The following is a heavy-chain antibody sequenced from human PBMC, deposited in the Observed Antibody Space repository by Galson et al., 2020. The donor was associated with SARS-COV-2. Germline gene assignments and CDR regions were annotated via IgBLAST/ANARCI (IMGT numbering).Heavy chain of an antibody. CDR3: ARGYGYCSGGSCYEPDWFDP. CDR1: GGSISSSSYY. Sequence: SETLSLTCTVSGGSISSSSYYWGWIRQPPGKGLEWIGSIYYSGRTYYNPSLKSRVTISVDTSKNQFSLKLSSVTAADTAVYYCARGYGYCSGGSCYEPDWFDPSGQGTLVTVSA. V-gene: IGHV4-39*07. CDR2: IYYSGRT. D-gene: IGHD2-15*01. J-gene: IGHJ5*02.